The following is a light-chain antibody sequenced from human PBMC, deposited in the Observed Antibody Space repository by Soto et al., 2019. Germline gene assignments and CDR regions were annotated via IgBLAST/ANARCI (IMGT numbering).Light chain of an antibody. CDR3: QQYINYPWT. J-gene: IGKJ1*01. V-gene: IGKV3-20*01. Sequence: EDVLTQSPGTLSLSPGERATLSCGASQSVGSSYLAWYQQKPGQAPRLLIYGASTRATGIPDKFSGSGSGTEYTLTISRLEPKDFAVYYCQQYINYPWTVGQGTKEEI. CDR1: QSVGSSY. CDR2: GAS.